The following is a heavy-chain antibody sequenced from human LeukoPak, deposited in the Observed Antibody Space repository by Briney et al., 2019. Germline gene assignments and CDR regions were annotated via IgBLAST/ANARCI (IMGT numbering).Heavy chain of an antibody. J-gene: IGHJ6*02. CDR3: ARDLRGYRYGGYPYFYGMDV. Sequence: LSGGSLRLSCAVSGFTFSSHDLHWVRQAAGKGLEWVSTIGTTGDTFYPDSVKGRFTISRESAKHSLYLQMNSLRAGDTAVYYCARDLRGYRYGGYPYFYGMDVWGQGTTVTVSS. CDR1: GFTFSSHD. V-gene: IGHV3-13*01. CDR2: IGTTGDT. D-gene: IGHD5-18*01.